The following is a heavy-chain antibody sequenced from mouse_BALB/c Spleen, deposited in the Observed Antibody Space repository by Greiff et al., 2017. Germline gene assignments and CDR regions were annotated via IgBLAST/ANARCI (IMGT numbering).Heavy chain of an antibody. D-gene: IGHD2-4*01. J-gene: IGHJ3*01. CDR1: GFTFSSFG. V-gene: IGHV5-17*02. CDR3: ARSYYDYDDRAWFAY. Sequence: EVKLMESGGGLVQPGGSRKLSCAASGFTFSSFGMHWVRQAPEKGLEWVAYISSGSSTIYYADTVKGRFTISRDNPKNTLFLQMTSLRSEDTVMYYCARSYYDYDDRAWFAYWGQGTLVTVSA. CDR2: ISSGSSTI.